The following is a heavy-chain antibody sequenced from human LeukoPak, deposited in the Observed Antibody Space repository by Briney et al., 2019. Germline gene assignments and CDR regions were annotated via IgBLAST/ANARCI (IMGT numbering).Heavy chain of an antibody. D-gene: IGHD4-17*01. J-gene: IGHJ6*02. CDR3: AKDLYGDYGMDV. Sequence: GGSLRLSCAASGFTFSSYAMSWVRQAPGKGLEWVSVISGSGDSTYYADSMKGRFTISRDNSKNTLYLQMNSLRAEDTAVYYCAKDLYGDYGMDVWGQGTTVTVSS. V-gene: IGHV3-23*01. CDR2: ISGSGDST. CDR1: GFTFSSYA.